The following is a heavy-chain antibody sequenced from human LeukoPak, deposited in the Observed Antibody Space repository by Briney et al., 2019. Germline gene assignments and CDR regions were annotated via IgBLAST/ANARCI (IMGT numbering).Heavy chain of an antibody. CDR3: ARVKQWLVYYYYYGMDV. V-gene: IGHV4-39*07. CDR2: IYYSGST. J-gene: IGHJ6*02. CDR1: GGSISSSSYY. D-gene: IGHD6-19*01. Sequence: KPSETLPLTCTVSGGSISSSSYYWGWIRQPPGKGLEWIGSIYYSGSTYYNPSLKSRVTISVDTSKNQFSLKLSSVTAADTAVYYCARVKQWLVYYYYYGMDVWGQGTTVTVSS.